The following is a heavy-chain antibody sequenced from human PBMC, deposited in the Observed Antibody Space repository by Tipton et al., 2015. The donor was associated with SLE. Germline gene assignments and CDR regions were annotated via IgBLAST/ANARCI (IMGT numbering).Heavy chain of an antibody. CDR2: IYYSGST. J-gene: IGHJ4*02. Sequence: TLSLTCAVYGGSFSGYYWSWIRQHPGKGLEWIGYIYYSGSTYYNPSLKSRVTISVDTSKNQISLKLSSVTAADTAVYYCARVPDYYDSSGYSFFDYWGQGTLVTVSS. CDR3: ARVPDYYDSSGYSFFDY. V-gene: IGHV4-31*11. D-gene: IGHD3-22*01. CDR1: GGSFSGYY.